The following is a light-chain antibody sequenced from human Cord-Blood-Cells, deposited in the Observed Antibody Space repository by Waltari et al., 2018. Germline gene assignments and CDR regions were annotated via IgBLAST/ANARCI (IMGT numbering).Light chain of an antibody. CDR3: MQALQTPLT. V-gene: IGKV2-28*01. CDR2: LGP. J-gene: IGKJ4*01. CDR1: QRLLHSNGYNY. Sequence: DLVMTKSPLSLPVPPGEPASISCRSIQRLLHSNGYNYLDWYLQKPGQWPQRLIYLGPNRASGVPDRFSGSGSGTDFTRKISRVEAEDVGVYYFMQALQTPLTFGGGTKVEIK.